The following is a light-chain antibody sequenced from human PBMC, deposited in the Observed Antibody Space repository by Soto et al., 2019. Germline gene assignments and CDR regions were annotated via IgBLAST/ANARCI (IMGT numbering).Light chain of an antibody. CDR1: QSIGFS. V-gene: IGKV3-11*01. CDR2: DAS. J-gene: IGKJ5*01. CDR3: QQRSNWPIT. Sequence: EIVMTQSPATLSLSPGERATLSCRASQSIGFSLAWYHQKPGQAPRLLMYDASKRAIGVPVRISGSGYGTDFTLTISYLYLEDFGVYYCQQRSNWPITFGQGTRLEIK.